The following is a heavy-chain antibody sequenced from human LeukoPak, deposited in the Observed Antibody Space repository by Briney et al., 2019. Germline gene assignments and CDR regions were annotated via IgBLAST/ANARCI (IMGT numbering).Heavy chain of an antibody. J-gene: IGHJ4*02. V-gene: IGHV3-48*03. D-gene: IGHD4-17*01. Sequence: GGSLRLSCAASGFTFSGYAMNWVRQAPGKGLEWVSYITSSGSTIYYADSVKGRFTISRDNAKNSLYLQMDSLRAEDTAVYYCARAKYGDYLIDYWGQGSLVTVSS. CDR3: ARAKYGDYLIDY. CDR2: ITSSGSTI. CDR1: GFTFSGYA.